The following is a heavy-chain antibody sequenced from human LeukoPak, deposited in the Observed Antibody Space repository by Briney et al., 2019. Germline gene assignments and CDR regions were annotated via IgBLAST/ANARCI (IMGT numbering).Heavy chain of an antibody. CDR3: ARVRIAAAYDAFDI. CDR2: IYTSGST. V-gene: IGHV4-61*02. J-gene: IGHJ3*02. D-gene: IGHD6-13*01. CDR1: GGSIGSGSYY. Sequence: SETLSLTCTVSGGSIGSGSYYWSWIRQPAGKGLEWTGRIYTSGSTNYNPSLKSRVTISVDTSKNQFSLKLSSVTAADTAVYYCARVRIAAAYDAFDIWGQGTMVTVSS.